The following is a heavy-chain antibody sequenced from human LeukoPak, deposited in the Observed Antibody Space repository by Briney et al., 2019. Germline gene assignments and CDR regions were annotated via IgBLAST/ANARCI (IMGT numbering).Heavy chain of an antibody. CDR2: IIPIFGIA. V-gene: IGHV1-69*04. CDR3: ARWDSNGDP. J-gene: IGHJ5*02. Sequence: ASVKVSCKASGGTFSSYAISWVRQAPGQGLEWMGRIIPIFGIANYAQKFQGRVTITADKSTSTAYMELSSLRFEDTAVYYCARWDSNGDPWGQGTLVTVSS. D-gene: IGHD1-26*01. CDR1: GGTFSSYA.